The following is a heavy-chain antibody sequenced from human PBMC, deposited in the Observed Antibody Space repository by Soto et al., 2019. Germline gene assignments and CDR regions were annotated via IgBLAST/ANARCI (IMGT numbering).Heavy chain of an antibody. J-gene: IGHJ3*02. CDR1: GGSISSSSYY. V-gene: IGHV4-39*02. D-gene: IGHD5-12*01. Sequence: PSETLSLTCTVSGGSISSSSYYWGWIRQPPGKGLEWIGSISYSGNTYYNPSLKSRLSISVDTSKSHFSLKLTSVTTADTAVYYCARGSPYSGYDAFDAFDIWGPGTMVTISS. CDR3: ARGSPYSGYDAFDAFDI. CDR2: ISYSGNT.